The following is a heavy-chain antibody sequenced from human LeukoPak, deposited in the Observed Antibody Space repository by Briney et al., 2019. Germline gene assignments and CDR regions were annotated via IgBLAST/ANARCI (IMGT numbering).Heavy chain of an antibody. CDR3: ARGLLDQYCSSGSCYSRLEPKYNWFDP. Sequence: SETLSLTCAVYGGSFSGYYWSWIRQPPGKGLERIGEINHSGSTNYNPSLKSRVTISVDTSKNQFSLKLSSVTAADTAVYYCARGLLDQYCSSGSCYSRLEPKYNWFDPWGLGTLVTVSS. V-gene: IGHV4-34*01. CDR1: GGSFSGYY. D-gene: IGHD2-15*01. J-gene: IGHJ5*02. CDR2: INHSGST.